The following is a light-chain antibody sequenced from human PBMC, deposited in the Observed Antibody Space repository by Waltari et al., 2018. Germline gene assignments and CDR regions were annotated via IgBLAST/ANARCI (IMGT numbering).Light chain of an antibody. CDR1: QRVDSY. CDR3: QLRIKWPPEIT. Sequence: EIVLTQSPVTLSLSPGERATLSCRASQRVDSYLAWYQQKRGQPPRPLIYDTSNRATGIPARFSGSGSGTDFTLTISSLEPDDFAVYFCQLRIKWPPEITFGQGTRLEIK. V-gene: IGKV3-11*01. J-gene: IGKJ5*01. CDR2: DTS.